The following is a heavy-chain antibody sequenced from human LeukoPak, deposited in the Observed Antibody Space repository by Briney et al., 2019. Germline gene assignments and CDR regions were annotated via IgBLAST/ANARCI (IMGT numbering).Heavy chain of an antibody. Sequence: SETLSLTCTVSGVSIRVDTYYWGWIRQPPGKGLEWIGNYHIGNTYYNPSLKSRVTISEDTSKNQFSLRVNSVTAADTAVYYCARLWDSTGLYFYYYMDVWGEGTTVTVSS. V-gene: IGHV4-39*01. CDR2: YHIGNT. J-gene: IGHJ6*03. D-gene: IGHD6-19*01. CDR1: GVSIRVDTYY. CDR3: ARLWDSTGLYFYYYMDV.